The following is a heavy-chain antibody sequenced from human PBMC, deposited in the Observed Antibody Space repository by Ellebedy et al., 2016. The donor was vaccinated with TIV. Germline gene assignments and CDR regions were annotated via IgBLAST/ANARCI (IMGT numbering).Heavy chain of an antibody. D-gene: IGHD4-17*01. CDR2: INQDSTKT. J-gene: IGHJ3*02. CDR1: GFSFRSYW. CDR3: ATDGSYGDYLSPAHASVM. Sequence: GGSLRLSCGSSGFSFRSYWMTWVRQAPGKGLEWVANINQDSTKTFYVNSVEGRFTISRDNAKNSLFLQMSSLGVEDTAFYYCATDGSYGDYLSPAHASVMWGQGTVVSVSS. V-gene: IGHV3-7*01.